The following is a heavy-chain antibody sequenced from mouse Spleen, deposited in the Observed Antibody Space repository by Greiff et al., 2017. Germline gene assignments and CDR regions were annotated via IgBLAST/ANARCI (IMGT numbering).Heavy chain of an antibody. J-gene: IGHJ4*01. Sequence: VQLQQSGPELVKPGASVKISCKASGYAFSSSWMNWVKQRPGKGLEWIGRIYPGDGDTNYNGKFKGKATLTADKSSSTAYLQLSSRTSEDSAVYFCARLYDYIYAMDYRGQGTSVTVSS. CDR2: IYPGDGDT. D-gene: IGHD2-4*01. V-gene: IGHV1-82*01. CDR3: ARLYDYIYAMDY. CDR1: GYAFSSSW.